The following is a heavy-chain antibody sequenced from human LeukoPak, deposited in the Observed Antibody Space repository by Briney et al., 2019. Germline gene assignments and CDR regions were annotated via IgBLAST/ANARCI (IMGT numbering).Heavy chain of an antibody. CDR2: VYHGGST. Sequence: SETLSLTCTVSGGSITSGSYSWSWIRQPPGKGLEWIGFVYHGGSTYYNPSLKSRVTISVDTSSNQFSLRLTSVTAADTAVYYCTRDNWFDLWGQGTLVTVSS. CDR3: TRDNWFDL. CDR1: GGSITSGSYS. J-gene: IGHJ5*02. V-gene: IGHV4-30-2*01.